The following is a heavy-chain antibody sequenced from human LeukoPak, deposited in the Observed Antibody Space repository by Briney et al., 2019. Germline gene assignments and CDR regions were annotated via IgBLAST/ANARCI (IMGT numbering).Heavy chain of an antibody. J-gene: IGHJ1*01. CDR2: IIPIFGAV. Sequence: SVKVSCKASGGTFNSYAISWVRQVPGQGLEWMGRIIPIFGAVDYAQKFQGRVTITADNSTSTAYMELISLKSEDTAVYYCAGGPIDMATDRPAEYFHHWGQGTLVTVSS. D-gene: IGHD5-24*01. V-gene: IGHV1-69*06. CDR1: GGTFNSYA. CDR3: AGGPIDMATDRPAEYFHH.